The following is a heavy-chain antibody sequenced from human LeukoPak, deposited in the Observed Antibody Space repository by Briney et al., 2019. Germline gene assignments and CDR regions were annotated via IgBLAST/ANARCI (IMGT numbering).Heavy chain of an antibody. J-gene: IGHJ4*02. D-gene: IGHD3-9*01. CDR2: VYTGGRT. V-gene: IGHV3-53*05. Sequence: GGSLRLSCATSGFTIGKSDMAWVRQAPGKGLGWVSIVYTGGRTFHADSVKGRLTMSRDQSKNTVGLQMNSLRSEDTALYYCARGSMPGTGLPFDYWGQGTQVSVYS. CDR1: GFTIGKSD. CDR3: ARGSMPGTGLPFDY.